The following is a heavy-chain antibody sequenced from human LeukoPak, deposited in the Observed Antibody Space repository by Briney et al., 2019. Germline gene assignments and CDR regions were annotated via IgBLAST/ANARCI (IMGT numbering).Heavy chain of an antibody. V-gene: IGHV4-34*01. Sequence: SETLSLTRAVYGGSFSGYYWSWIRQPPGKGLEWIGEINHSGSTNYNPSLKSRVTISVDTSKNQFSLKLSSVTAADTAVYYCARASRDIVVVPAASNRRYFDYWGQGTLVTVSS. D-gene: IGHD2-2*01. J-gene: IGHJ4*02. CDR2: INHSGST. CDR1: GGSFSGYY. CDR3: ARASRDIVVVPAASNRRYFDY.